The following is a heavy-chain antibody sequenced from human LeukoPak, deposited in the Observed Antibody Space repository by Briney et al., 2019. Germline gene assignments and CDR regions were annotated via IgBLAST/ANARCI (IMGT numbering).Heavy chain of an antibody. CDR1: RGSISSYY. Sequence: PSETLSLTCTVSRGSISSYYWSWIRQPAGKGLEWIGRIYTSGSTNYNPSLKSRVTMSVDTSKNQFSLKLSSVTAADTAVYYCARGQLGYCSGGSCHNWFDPWGQGTLVTVSS. D-gene: IGHD2-15*01. V-gene: IGHV4-4*07. J-gene: IGHJ5*02. CDR3: ARGQLGYCSGGSCHNWFDP. CDR2: IYTSGST.